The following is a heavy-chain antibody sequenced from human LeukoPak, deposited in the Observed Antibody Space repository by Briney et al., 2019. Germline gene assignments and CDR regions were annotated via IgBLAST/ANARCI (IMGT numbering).Heavy chain of an antibody. D-gene: IGHD5-18*01. CDR2: IYYSGST. CDR1: GGSFSSYF. V-gene: IGHV4-34*01. CDR3: ARSQTYTAMQIYAFNL. J-gene: IGHJ3*01. Sequence: PSETLSLTCVGHGGSFSSYFWSWIRQSPGKGLEWIGSIYYSGSTYYNPSLKSRVTISVDTSKNQFSLKVTSVTAADTAVYYCARSQTYTAMQIYAFNLWGQGKKVTVSS.